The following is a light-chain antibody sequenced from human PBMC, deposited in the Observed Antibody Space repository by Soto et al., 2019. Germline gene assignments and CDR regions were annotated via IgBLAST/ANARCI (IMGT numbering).Light chain of an antibody. V-gene: IGKV1-39*01. CDR3: QQTYSAPWT. Sequence: DIQMTQSPSSLSASVGDRVTIPCRASQSIRGYLNWYQQKPGNAPKLLIYSASTLQSGVPSRFSGSGSGTDFTLTINSLQHEDFATYFCQQTYSAPWTLGQGTKVDIK. J-gene: IGKJ1*01. CDR2: SAS. CDR1: QSIRGY.